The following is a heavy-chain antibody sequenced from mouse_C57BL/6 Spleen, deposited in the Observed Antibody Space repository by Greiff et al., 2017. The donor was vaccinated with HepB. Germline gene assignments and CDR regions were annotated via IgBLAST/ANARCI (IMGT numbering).Heavy chain of an antibody. V-gene: IGHV10-3*01. J-gene: IGHJ2*01. CDR3: VRGYYGSSYEYFDY. CDR1: GFTFNTYA. D-gene: IGHD1-1*01. Sequence: EADGGLVQPKGSLKLSCAASGFTFNTYAMHWVRQAPGKGLEWVARIRSKSSNYATYYADSVKDRFTISRDDSQSMLYLQMNNLKTEDTAMYYCVRGYYGSSYEYFDYWGQGTTLTVSS. CDR2: IRSKSSNYAT.